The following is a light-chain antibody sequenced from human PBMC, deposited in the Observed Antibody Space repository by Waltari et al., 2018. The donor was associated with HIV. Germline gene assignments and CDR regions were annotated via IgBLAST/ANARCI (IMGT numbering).Light chain of an antibody. CDR3: QQRSNWLFT. CDR2: DAS. Sequence: EIVLTQSPATPSLSPGERATLFCRAIQSVSSYLAWYKQKPGQAPRLLIYDASNRATGIPARFSGSGSGTDFTLTISSLKPEDFAVYYCQQRSNWLFTFGPGTKVDIK. V-gene: IGKV3-11*01. CDR1: QSVSSY. J-gene: IGKJ3*01.